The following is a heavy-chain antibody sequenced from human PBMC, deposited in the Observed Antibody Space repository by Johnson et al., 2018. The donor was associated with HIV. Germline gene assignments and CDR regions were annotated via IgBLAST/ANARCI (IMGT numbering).Heavy chain of an antibody. Sequence: QVQLVESGGGVVQPGTSLRLSCTASGFIFHNYAMHWVRQAPGKGLEWVAFISYDGGTESYADSVKGRFTVSRDNSKNALFLQMNNLGPEHAGIYFCAKTYYGGNDDAFDLWGQGTMVTVSS. V-gene: IGHV3-30*18. CDR2: ISYDGGTE. CDR3: AKTYYGGNDDAFDL. J-gene: IGHJ3*01. CDR1: GFIFHNYA. D-gene: IGHD4-23*01.